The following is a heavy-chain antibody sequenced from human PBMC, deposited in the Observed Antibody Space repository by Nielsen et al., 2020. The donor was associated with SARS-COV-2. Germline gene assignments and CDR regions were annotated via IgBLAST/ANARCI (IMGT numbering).Heavy chain of an antibody. V-gene: IGHV4-61*01. CDR2: IYYSGST. J-gene: IGHJ4*02. CDR3: ARDQYGPNGHFDY. CDR1: GGSVSSGSYY. Sequence: SETLSLTCTVSGGSVSSGSYYWSWIRQPPGKGLEWIGYIYYSGSTNYNPSLKSRVTISVDTSKNQFSLKLSSVTAADTAVYYCARDQYGPNGHFDYWGQGTLVTVSS. D-gene: IGHD4/OR15-4a*01.